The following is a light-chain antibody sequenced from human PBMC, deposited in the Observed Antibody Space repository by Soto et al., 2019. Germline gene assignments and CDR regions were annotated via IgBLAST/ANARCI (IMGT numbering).Light chain of an antibody. CDR2: AAS. CDR3: QNYNSPPRT. Sequence: EIQMTQSPSSLSASVGDRVTITCRASQGISNYLALYQQKQGKVPKLLIYAASTLQSGVPSRVSGSGSGTDFTLTITSLQAEDVAKNDCQNYNSPPRTFGQGTKVEIK. V-gene: IGKV1-27*01. J-gene: IGKJ1*01. CDR1: QGISNY.